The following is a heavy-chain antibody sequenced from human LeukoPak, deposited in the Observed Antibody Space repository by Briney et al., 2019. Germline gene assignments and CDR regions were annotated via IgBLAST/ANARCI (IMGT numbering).Heavy chain of an antibody. CDR1: GGSLSSSSYY. CDR2: IYYSGST. CDR3: AGTGGGEIVVVITTAFDI. Sequence: PSETLSLTCTVSGGSLSSSSYYWGWIRQPPGKGLEWIGSIYYSGSTYYNPSLKSRVTISVDTSKNQFSLKLSSVTAADTAVYYCAGTGGGEIVVVITTAFDIWGQGTMVTVSS. V-gene: IGHV4-39*01. J-gene: IGHJ3*02. D-gene: IGHD3-22*01.